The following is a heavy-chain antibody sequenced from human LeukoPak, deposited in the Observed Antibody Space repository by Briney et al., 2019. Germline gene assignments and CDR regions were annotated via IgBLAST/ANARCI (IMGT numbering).Heavy chain of an antibody. D-gene: IGHD3-10*01. CDR2: IFYSGSA. Sequence: SETLSLTCTVSGGSISSGDYYWNWIRQPPEKSLEWIGYIFYSGSAYYNPSLKSRVTISVDTSKNQFSLKLSSVTAADTAVYYCARGSTLIRGFDYWGQGTLVTVSS. V-gene: IGHV4-31*03. CDR3: ARGSTLIRGFDY. J-gene: IGHJ4*02. CDR1: GGSISSGDYY.